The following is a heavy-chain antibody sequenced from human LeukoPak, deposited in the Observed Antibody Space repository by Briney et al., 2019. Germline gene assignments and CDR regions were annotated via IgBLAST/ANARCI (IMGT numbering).Heavy chain of an antibody. J-gene: IGHJ6*03. CDR2: ISYDGSNK. CDR1: GFTFSSYW. CDR3: ARDGEEWELLQPYYYYYYMDV. Sequence: GGSLRLSCAASGFTFSSYWMNWVRQAPGKGLEWVAVISYDGSNKYYADSVKGRFTISRDNSKNTLYLQMNSLRAEDTAVYYCARDGEEWELLQPYYYYYYMDVWGKGTTVTVSS. V-gene: IGHV3-30*03. D-gene: IGHD1-26*01.